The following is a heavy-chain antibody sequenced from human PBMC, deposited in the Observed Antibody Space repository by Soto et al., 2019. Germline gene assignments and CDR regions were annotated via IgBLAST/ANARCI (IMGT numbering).Heavy chain of an antibody. CDR1: GYTFTGYY. CDR2: INPNSGGT. CDR3: ARDIDMAIVVEVAATAPGY. Sequence: GASVKVSCKASGYTFTGYYMHGVRQAPGEGLEWMGWINPNSGGTNYAQKLQGRVTMTRDPSISTAYMELSRLRSDDTAVYYCARDIDMAIVVEVAATAPGYWGQGTLVTVSS. D-gene: IGHD2-2*03. V-gene: IGHV1-2*02. J-gene: IGHJ4*02.